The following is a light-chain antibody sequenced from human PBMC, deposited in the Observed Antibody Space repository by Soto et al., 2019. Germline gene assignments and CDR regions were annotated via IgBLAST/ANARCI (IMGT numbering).Light chain of an antibody. Sequence: QPASVSGSPGQSITMSCTGASSDIGGYDYVSWYQHHPGEAPKLLIYDVTDRPSGVSNRFSASKSGNTASLTISGLQAEDEADYYCSSYTSRNTVVFGGGTKLTVL. CDR2: DVT. J-gene: IGLJ2*01. CDR3: SSYTSRNTVV. CDR1: SSDIGGYDY. V-gene: IGLV2-14*01.